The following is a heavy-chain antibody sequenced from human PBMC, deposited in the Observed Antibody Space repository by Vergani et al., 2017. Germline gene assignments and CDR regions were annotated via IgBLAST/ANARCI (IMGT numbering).Heavy chain of an antibody. V-gene: IGHV5-51*01. J-gene: IGHJ4*02. Sequence: EVQLVQSGAEVKKPGESLKISCEGSGYTFTDYWVGWVRQKPGKGLEWMGVVYARDSITRYSLSFEGQVTISADKSINTAYLQWSSLKASDTAMYYCARREDGYNPFDYWGQGTLVTVSS. CDR1: GYTFTDYW. CDR2: VYARDSIT. CDR3: ARREDGYNPFDY. D-gene: IGHD5-24*01.